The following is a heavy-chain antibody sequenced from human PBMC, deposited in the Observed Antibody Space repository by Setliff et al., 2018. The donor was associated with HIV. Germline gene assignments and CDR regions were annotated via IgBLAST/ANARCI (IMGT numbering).Heavy chain of an antibody. CDR3: VREVRAAYKGPLWFGQSDPRPDTFDI. D-gene: IGHD3-10*01. Sequence: ASVKVSCKASGYTFTAYYIHWVRQAPGQGLEWMGWINPYSGGTNYAQNFQGRVTMTRDTSITTAYMELSRLTSDDTALYFCVREVRAAYKGPLWFGQSDPRPDTFDIWGQGTMVTVS. J-gene: IGHJ3*02. CDR2: INPYSGGT. CDR1: GYTFTAYY. V-gene: IGHV1-2*02.